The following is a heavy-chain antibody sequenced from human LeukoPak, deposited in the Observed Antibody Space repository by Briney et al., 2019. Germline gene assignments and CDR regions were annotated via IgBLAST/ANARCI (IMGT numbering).Heavy chain of an antibody. CDR1: GFRFSNYG. CDR3: GKGPGYSVYDNLPHH. Sequence: GRSLRLSCAASGFRFSNYGMHWVRQAPGKGLEWVAVISDDGSKIYYGDSVKGRFTISRDNSKNTLNLQMDSLRPDDTAVYYCGKGPGYSVYDNLPHHWGQGTLVTVSS. CDR2: ISDDGSKI. V-gene: IGHV3-30*04. D-gene: IGHD5/OR15-5a*01. J-gene: IGHJ5*02.